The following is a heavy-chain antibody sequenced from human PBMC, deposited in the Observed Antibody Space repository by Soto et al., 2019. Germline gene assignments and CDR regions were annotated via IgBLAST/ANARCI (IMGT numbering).Heavy chain of an antibody. J-gene: IGHJ6*02. CDR2: INTSGGST. Sequence: GASVKVSCKASGYNYTSYHMHWVRQAPGQGLEWMGIINTSGGSTSYAQKFQGRVTMTRDTSKRTVYMGLSSLRSEDTAVYSCARWRTIFGLVIYSYAVEVWGQGSTGTVS. D-gene: IGHD3-3*01. CDR3: ARWRTIFGLVIYSYAVEV. CDR1: GYNYTSYH. V-gene: IGHV1-46*01.